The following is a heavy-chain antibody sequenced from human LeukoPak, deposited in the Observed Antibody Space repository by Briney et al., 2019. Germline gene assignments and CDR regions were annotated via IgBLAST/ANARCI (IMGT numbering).Heavy chain of an antibody. J-gene: IGHJ4*02. Sequence: GGSLRLSCAASGFSFSSYGMHWVRQAPGKGLEWVADIWYDGTNKHYADSVKGRFTISRDNSKNTLFLQMNSLRVEDTAVYYCAKNAHYQGYSYGGIDYWGQGTLVTVSS. CDR3: AKNAHYQGYSYGGIDY. V-gene: IGHV3-33*06. CDR1: GFSFSSYG. D-gene: IGHD5-18*01. CDR2: IWYDGTNK.